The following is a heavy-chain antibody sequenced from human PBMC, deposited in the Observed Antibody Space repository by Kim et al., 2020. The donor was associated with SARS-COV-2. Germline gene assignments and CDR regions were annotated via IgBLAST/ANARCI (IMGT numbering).Heavy chain of an antibody. CDR1: GGIFSSYA. CDR3: ASTAYDYVWGSYRQPLDPYYYGMDV. D-gene: IGHD3-16*02. J-gene: IGHJ6*02. Sequence: SSVKVSCKASGGIFSSYAISWVRQAPGQGLEWMGGIIPIFGTANSAQKFQGRVTITADESTSTAYMQLSSLRSEDTAVYYCASTAYDYVWGSYRQPLDPYYYGMDVWGHGTPVTVSS. CDR2: IIPIFGTA. V-gene: IGHV1-69*13.